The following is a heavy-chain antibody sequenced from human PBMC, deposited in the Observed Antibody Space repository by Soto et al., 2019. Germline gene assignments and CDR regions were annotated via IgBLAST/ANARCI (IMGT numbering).Heavy chain of an antibody. Sequence: GESLKISCKGSGYSFTSYWIGWVRQMPGKGLEWMGIIYPGDSDTRYSPSFQGQVTISADKSISTAYLQWSSLKASDTAMYYCAAVEMATITLFDYWGHGTLVTVSS. CDR3: AAVEMATITLFDY. V-gene: IGHV5-51*01. J-gene: IGHJ4*01. CDR2: IYPGDSDT. D-gene: IGHD5-12*01. CDR1: GYSFTSYW.